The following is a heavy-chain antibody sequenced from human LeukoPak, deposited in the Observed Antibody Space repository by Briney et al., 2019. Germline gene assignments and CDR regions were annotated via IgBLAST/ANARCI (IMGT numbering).Heavy chain of an antibody. CDR1: GFIFSNNW. J-gene: IGHJ4*02. V-gene: IGHV3-7*01. D-gene: IGHD1-26*01. CDR2: IKGDGSET. CDR3: TRDDFSGSYCD. Sequence: GGSLRLSCAASGFIFSNNWMSWVRQAPGKGLEWVANIKGDGSETYYVDSVKGRFTISRDNTRNSLYLQMNSLRADDTATYYCTRDDFSGSYCDWGQGTLDTVSS.